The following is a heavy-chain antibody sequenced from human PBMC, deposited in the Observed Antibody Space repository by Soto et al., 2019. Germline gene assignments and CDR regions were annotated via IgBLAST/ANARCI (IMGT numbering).Heavy chain of an antibody. Sequence: PGGSLRLSCAASGFTFSSHFMSWVRQAPGKGLEWVSIISTKGDTFYGDSVKGRFTISRDNSKDTLSLQMNSLGVEDTALYYCLQCSSGGCRHGMDVWGRGTTVTVSS. CDR1: GFTFSSHF. CDR3: LQCSSGGCRHGMDV. CDR2: ISTKGDT. V-gene: IGHV3-23*01. J-gene: IGHJ6*02. D-gene: IGHD2-15*01.